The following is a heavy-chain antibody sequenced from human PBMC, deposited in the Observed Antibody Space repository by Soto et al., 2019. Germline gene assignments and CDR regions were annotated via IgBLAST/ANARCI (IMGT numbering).Heavy chain of an antibody. D-gene: IGHD4-17*01. V-gene: IGHV4-31*03. Sequence: SETLSLTCSVSGGSISSGGYSWSWIRQYPGKGLEWIGYIYFTGTTYYSPSLKSRVTISVDTSKNQFSLKLSSVTAADTAVYYCARFDYGDFRNWFDPWGQGTLVTVSS. CDR1: GGSISSGGYS. J-gene: IGHJ5*02. CDR3: ARFDYGDFRNWFDP. CDR2: IYFTGTT.